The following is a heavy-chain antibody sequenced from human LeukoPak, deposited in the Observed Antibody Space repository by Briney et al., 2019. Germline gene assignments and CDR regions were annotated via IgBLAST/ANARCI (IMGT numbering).Heavy chain of an antibody. J-gene: IGHJ4*02. CDR1: GYTFTDYY. Sequence: GATVKISCKVSGYTFTDYYMHSVQQAPGKGLEWMGLVDPEDGEAIYAQKFQGRVTITADTSTDTAYMELSSLRSEDTAVYYCASLLYTSSSGFDYWGQGPLVTVSS. CDR3: ASLLYTSSSGFDY. V-gene: IGHV1-69-2*01. D-gene: IGHD6-6*01. CDR2: VDPEDGEA.